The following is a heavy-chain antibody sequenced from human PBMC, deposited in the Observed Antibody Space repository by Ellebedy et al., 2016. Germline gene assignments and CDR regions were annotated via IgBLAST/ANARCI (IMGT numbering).Heavy chain of an antibody. D-gene: IGHD5-24*01. CDR3: ARADGMAPYYYHYMDV. CDR1: GFTFTTYW. V-gene: IGHV3-7*01. CDR2: IQQDGTKK. J-gene: IGHJ6*03. Sequence: GESLKISCAASGFTFTTYWMSWVRLAPGKGLEWVATIQQDGTKKYYVDSVKGRFTISRGNAKNSLYLQMNSLRAEDTAVDYCARADGMAPYYYHYMDVWGKGTTVTVSS.